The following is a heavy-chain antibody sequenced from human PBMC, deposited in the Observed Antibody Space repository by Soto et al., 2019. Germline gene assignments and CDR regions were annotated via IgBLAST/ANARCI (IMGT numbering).Heavy chain of an antibody. Sequence: SETLSLTCTVSGGSISGYYWSWIRQSPGKGLEWIGYISYSETTNYNPPLKSRVTMSVDTSKNQFSLKLISVTAADTAVYYCAKDLGLHSSGWFLAAFDIWGQGTMVTV. CDR2: ISYSETT. CDR1: GGSISGYY. V-gene: IGHV4-59*01. J-gene: IGHJ3*02. D-gene: IGHD6-13*01. CDR3: AKDLGLHSSGWFLAAFDI.